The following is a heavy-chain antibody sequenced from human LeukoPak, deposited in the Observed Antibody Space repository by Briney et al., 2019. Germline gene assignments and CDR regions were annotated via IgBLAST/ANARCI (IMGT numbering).Heavy chain of an antibody. V-gene: IGHV3-21*01. CDR2: ISTSSSYI. CDR1: GFTFSSYW. CDR3: ARDGAYYMDV. Sequence: PGGSLRLSCAASGFTFSSYWMHWVRQAPGKGLEWVSSISTSSSYIYYADSVKGRFTISRDNAKNSLYLQMNSLRAEDTAVYYCARDGAYYMDVWGKGTTVTVSS. D-gene: IGHD3-16*01. J-gene: IGHJ6*03.